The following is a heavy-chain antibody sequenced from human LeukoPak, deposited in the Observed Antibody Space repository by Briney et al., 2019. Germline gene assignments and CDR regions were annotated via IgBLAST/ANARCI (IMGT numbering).Heavy chain of an antibody. D-gene: IGHD1-1*01. CDR2: IYYSGST. CDR3: ARSGRTAIDY. J-gene: IGHJ4*02. V-gene: IGHV4-59*01. Sequence: SETLSLTCTVSGGSISSYYWSWIRQPPGKGLEWIGHIYYSGSTNYNPSLKSRVTISVDTSKNQLSLKLSSVTAADTAVYYCARSGRTAIDYWGQGTLVTVSS. CDR1: GGSISSYY.